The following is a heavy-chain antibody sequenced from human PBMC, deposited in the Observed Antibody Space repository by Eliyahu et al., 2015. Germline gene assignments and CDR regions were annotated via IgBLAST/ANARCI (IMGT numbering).Heavy chain of an antibody. CDR3: AIEGGSSGPRWFDP. CDR2: LIPIFGKA. D-gene: IGHD6-19*01. V-gene: IGHV1-69*01. J-gene: IGHJ5*02. Sequence: QVQLVQSGAEVKKPGSSVKVSCKAXGGTFSSYTISWVRQAPGQGLEWMGGLIPIFGKANYAQKFQDRVTITADESTSTAYMELSTLRSEDTAVYYCAIEGGSSGPRWFDPWGQGTLVSVSS. CDR1: GGTFSSYT.